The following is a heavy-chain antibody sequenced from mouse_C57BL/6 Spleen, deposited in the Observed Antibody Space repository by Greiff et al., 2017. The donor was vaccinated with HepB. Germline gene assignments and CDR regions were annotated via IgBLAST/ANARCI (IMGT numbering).Heavy chain of an antibody. CDR3: ASNYYGSSFLYWYFDV. V-gene: IGHV1-72*01. CDR1: GYTFTSYW. J-gene: IGHJ1*03. D-gene: IGHD1-1*01. Sequence: QVQLQQPGAELVKPGASVKLSCKASGYTFTSYWMHWVKQRPGRGLEWIGRIDPNSGGTKYNEKFKSKATLTVDKPSSTAYMQLSSLTSEDSAVYYCASNYYGSSFLYWYFDVWGTGTTVTVSS. CDR2: IDPNSGGT.